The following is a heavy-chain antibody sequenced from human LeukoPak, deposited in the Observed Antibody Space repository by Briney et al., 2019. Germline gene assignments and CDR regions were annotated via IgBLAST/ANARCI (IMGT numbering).Heavy chain of an antibody. Sequence: SGPTLLKPTQTLTLTCTFSGFSLTTSGVGVGWIRQPPGKALEWLALIYWDDDKRYTPPLKSKVTITKDTSKNQVVLTMTNMDPVDTATYYCSRTRRGQIGWTNDYWGQGTLVTVSS. CDR3: SRTRRGQIGWTNDY. CDR2: IYWDDDK. CDR1: GFSLTTSGVG. D-gene: IGHD6-19*01. J-gene: IGHJ4*02. V-gene: IGHV2-5*02.